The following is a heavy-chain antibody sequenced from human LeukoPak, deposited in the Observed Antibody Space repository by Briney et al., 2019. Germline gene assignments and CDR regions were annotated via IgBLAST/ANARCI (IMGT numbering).Heavy chain of an antibody. Sequence: GGSLRLSCAASGFTFSSYAMHWVRQAPGKGLEYVSAITSNGDKTYYGNSVKGRFTISRDSSKNTLYLQMGSLSIEDVAVYYCARGGATTLFDYWGQGTLVTVSS. CDR1: GFTFSSYA. CDR3: ARGGATTLFDY. CDR2: ITSNGDKT. D-gene: IGHD1-26*01. V-gene: IGHV3-64*01. J-gene: IGHJ4*02.